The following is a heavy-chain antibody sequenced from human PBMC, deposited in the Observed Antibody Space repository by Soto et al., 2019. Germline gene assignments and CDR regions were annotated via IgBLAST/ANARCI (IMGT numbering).Heavy chain of an antibody. J-gene: IGHJ4*02. CDR3: ARLEGYGDYYFDY. D-gene: IGHD4-17*01. Sequence: PSETLSLTCTVSGGSISSSSYYWGWIRQPPGKGLEWIGSIYYSGSTYYNPSLKSRVTISVDTSKNQFSLKLSSVTAADTAVYYCARLEGYGDYYFDYWGQGTLVTVSS. V-gene: IGHV4-39*01. CDR1: GGSISSSSYY. CDR2: IYYSGST.